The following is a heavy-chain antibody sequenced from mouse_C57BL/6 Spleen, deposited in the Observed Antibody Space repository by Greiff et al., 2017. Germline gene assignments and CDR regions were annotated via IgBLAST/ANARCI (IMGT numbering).Heavy chain of an antibody. CDR1: GYTFTSYW. D-gene: IGHD2-1*01. J-gene: IGHJ1*03. CDR3: ARGYGNYVLSYWYFDV. V-gene: IGHV1-55*01. CDR2: IYPGSGST. Sequence: QVQLQQPGAELVKPGASVKMSCKASGYTFTSYWITWVKQRPGQGLEWIGDIYPGSGSTNYNEKFKSKATLTVDTSSSTAYMQLSSLTSEDSAVYYCARGYGNYVLSYWYFDVWGTGTTVTVSS.